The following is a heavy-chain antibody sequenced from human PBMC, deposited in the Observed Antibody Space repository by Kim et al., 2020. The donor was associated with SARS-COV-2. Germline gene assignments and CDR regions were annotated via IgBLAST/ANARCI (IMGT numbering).Heavy chain of an antibody. CDR2: IDADNGNT. D-gene: IGHD6-13*01. CDR1: GYVFTTYA. V-gene: IGHV1-3*01. J-gene: IGHJ4*02. CDR3: ARGGISSWPTDY. Sequence: ASVKVSCKASGYVFTTYAIHWVRQAPGQRLEGMGWIDADNGNTKYSQKFQGRVSITRDTSAKTAYMEVSSLRSEDTAVYYCARGGISSWPTDYWGQGTLVTVSS.